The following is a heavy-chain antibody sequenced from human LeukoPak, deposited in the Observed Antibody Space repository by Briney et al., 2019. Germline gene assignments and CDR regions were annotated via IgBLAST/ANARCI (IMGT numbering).Heavy chain of an antibody. J-gene: IGHJ4*02. CDR1: GFTLRHYY. CDR2: ISSSGDTI. Sequence: PGGALVLSFAASGFTLRHYYMTWIRPAPGKGLEWLSCISSSGDTIYYADSVKGRFTVSRDNAENSLYLQMNSLRAEDTAMYYCARQGSEIDYWGQGTLVTVSS. CDR3: ARQGSEIDY. V-gene: IGHV3-11*01.